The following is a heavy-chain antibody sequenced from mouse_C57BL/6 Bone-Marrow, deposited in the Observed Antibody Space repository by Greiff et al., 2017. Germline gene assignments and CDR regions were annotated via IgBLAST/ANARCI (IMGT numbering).Heavy chain of an antibody. J-gene: IGHJ2*01. D-gene: IGHD3-2*02. V-gene: IGHV1-75*01. CDR3: AREGAPASALLY. CDR2: IFPGSGST. Sequence: VQLQQSGPELVKPGASVKISCKASGYTFTDYYINWVKQRPGQGLEWIGWIFPGSGSTYYNEKFKGKATLTVDKSSSTAYMLRSSLTSEDSAVYFWAREGAPASALLYWGQGTTLTVSS. CDR1: GYTFTDYY.